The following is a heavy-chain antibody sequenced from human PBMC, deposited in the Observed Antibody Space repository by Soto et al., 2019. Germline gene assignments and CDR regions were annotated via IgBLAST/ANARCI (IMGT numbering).Heavy chain of an antibody. CDR1: GFSLSSFA. D-gene: IGHD5-18*01. CDR3: ARENSVQAWLHHFDH. J-gene: IGHJ4*02. Sequence: GGSLRLSCEASGFSLSSFAMNWVRQAPGRGLEWVSYISDDGASIYYADSLKGRFTISRDNAKNSLSLQMNNLRAEDTAVYYCARENSVQAWLHHFDHWGLGTLVTVSS. V-gene: IGHV3-48*03. CDR2: ISDDGASI.